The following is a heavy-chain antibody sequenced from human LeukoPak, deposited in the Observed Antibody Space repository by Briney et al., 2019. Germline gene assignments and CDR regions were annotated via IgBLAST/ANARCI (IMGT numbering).Heavy chain of an antibody. J-gene: IGHJ6*02. CDR3: ARARGWGHYYYYGMDV. V-gene: IGHV1-46*01. CDR2: INPSGGST. CDR1: GYTFTSYY. D-gene: IGHD1-26*01. Sequence: ASVTVSCKASGYTFTSYYMHWVRQAPGQGLEWMGIINPSGGSTSYAQKFQGRVTMTRDTSTSTVYMELSSLRSEDTAVYYCARARGWGHYYYYGMDVRGQGTTVTVSS.